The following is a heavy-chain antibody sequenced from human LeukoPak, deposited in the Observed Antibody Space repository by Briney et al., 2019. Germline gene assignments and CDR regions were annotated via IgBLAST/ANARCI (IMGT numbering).Heavy chain of an antibody. CDR1: GFTFSDYY. CDR2: ISSSGSTI. D-gene: IGHD3-22*01. J-gene: IGHJ4*02. V-gene: IGHV3-11*01. Sequence: GGSLRLSCAASGFTFSDYYISWIRQAPGKGLEWVSYISSSGSTIYYADSVKGRFTISRDNAKNSLYLQMNSLRAEDTAVYYCASGGDYYDSSGPVDYWGQGTLVTVSS. CDR3: ASGGDYYDSSGPVDY.